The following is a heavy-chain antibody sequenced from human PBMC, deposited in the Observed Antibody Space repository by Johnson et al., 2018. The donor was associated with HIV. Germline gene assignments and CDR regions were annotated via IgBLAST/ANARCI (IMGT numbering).Heavy chain of an antibody. V-gene: IGHV3-11*04. J-gene: IGHJ3*02. CDR3: ARMTTTVSHHDGFDI. CDR2: ISSSGSII. Sequence: QVQLVESGGGLVKLGGSLRLSCAASGFTFSDYYMSWIRQAPGKGLEWVSYISSSGSIIYYADSVKGRFTISRDNAKNSLYLQMNRLRAEDTAVYYCARMTTTVSHHDGFDIWGQGTMVTVSS. CDR1: GFTFSDYY. D-gene: IGHD4-17*01.